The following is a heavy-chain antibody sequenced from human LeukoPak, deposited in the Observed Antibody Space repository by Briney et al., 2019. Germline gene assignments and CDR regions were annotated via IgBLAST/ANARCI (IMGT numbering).Heavy chain of an antibody. CDR3: ARYPRDNTYFLDY. Sequence: SETLSLNCTVSAGSINSHYWSWIRQPPGKTLEWMGYIYYAGSTNYNPSVKTRVTMLVDASRNTFSLKLRSATTADTALYYCARYPRDNTYFLDYRGQGILVAVFS. CDR1: AGSINSHY. V-gene: IGHV4-59*11. J-gene: IGHJ4*02. CDR2: IYYAGST. D-gene: IGHD1-1*01.